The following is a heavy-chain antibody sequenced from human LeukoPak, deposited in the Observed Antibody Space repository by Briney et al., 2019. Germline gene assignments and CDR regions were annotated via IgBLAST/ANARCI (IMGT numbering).Heavy chain of an antibody. CDR3: AKDALLVVVPAAILAN. V-gene: IGHV3-23*01. Sequence: GGSLRLSCAASGFTFSSYAMSWVRQAPGKGLEWDSAISGSGGSTYYADSVKGRFTISRDNSKNTLYLQMNSLRAEDTAVYYCAKDALLVVVPAAILANWGQGTLVTVSS. CDR2: ISGSGGST. D-gene: IGHD2-2*01. CDR1: GFTFSSYA. J-gene: IGHJ4*02.